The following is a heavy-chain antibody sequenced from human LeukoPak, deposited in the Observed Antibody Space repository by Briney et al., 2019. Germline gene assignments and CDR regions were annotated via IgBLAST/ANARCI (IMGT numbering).Heavy chain of an antibody. CDR2: ISYDGSNK. V-gene: IGHV3-30*18. CDR1: GFTFSSYG. D-gene: IGHD1-26*01. Sequence: PGRSLRLSCAASGFTFSSYGMHWVRQAPGKGLEWVAVISYDGSNKYYADSVKGRFTISRDNSKNTLYLQMNSLRAEDTAVYYCAKDQRWELLIDYWGQGTLVTVSS. CDR3: AKDQRWELLIDY. J-gene: IGHJ4*02.